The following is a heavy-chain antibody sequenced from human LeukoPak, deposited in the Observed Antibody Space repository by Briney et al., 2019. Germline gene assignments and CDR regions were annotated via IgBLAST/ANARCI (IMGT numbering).Heavy chain of an antibody. CDR1: GFTFSNAW. D-gene: IGHD2-15*01. Sequence: GGSLRLSCAASGFTFSNAWMSWVCQAPGKGLEWVGRIKSQTDGGTTDYAAPVKGRFTISRDDSKNTLYLQMNSLKTEDTAVYYCTTDPVVALYYYYYYMDVWGKGTTVTVSS. CDR2: IKSQTDGGTT. CDR3: TTDPVVALYYYYYYMDV. V-gene: IGHV3-15*01. J-gene: IGHJ6*03.